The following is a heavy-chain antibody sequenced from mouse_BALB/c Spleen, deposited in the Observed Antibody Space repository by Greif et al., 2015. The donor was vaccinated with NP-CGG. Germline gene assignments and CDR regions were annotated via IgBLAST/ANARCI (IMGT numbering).Heavy chain of an antibody. CDR3: GYAMDY. CDR1: GYTFTSYW. Sequence: QVQLKESGAELAKPGASVKMSCKASGYTFTSYWMHWEKQRPGQGLEWIGYINPSTGYTEYNQKFKDKATLTADKSSSTAYMQLNSLTSEDSAVYYCGYAMDYWGQGTSVTVSS. V-gene: IGHV1-7*01. CDR2: INPSTGYT. J-gene: IGHJ4*01.